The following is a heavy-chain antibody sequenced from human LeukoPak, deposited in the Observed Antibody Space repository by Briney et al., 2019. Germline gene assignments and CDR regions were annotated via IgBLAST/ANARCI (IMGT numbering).Heavy chain of an antibody. V-gene: IGHV1-58*01. J-gene: IGHJ4*02. Sequence: SVKVSCKASGFTFTSSAVQWVRQARGQRLEWIGWIVVGSGNTNYAQKFQERVTITRDMSTSTAYMELSSLRSEDTAVYYCAAGPYYYDSSGSYFDYWGQGTLVTVSS. D-gene: IGHD3-22*01. CDR3: AAGPYYYDSSGSYFDY. CDR2: IVVGSGNT. CDR1: GFTFTSSA.